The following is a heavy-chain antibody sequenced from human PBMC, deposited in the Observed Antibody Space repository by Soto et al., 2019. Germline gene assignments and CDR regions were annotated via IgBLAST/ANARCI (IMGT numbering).Heavy chain of an antibody. CDR2: ISSSSSYI. D-gene: IGHD3-10*01. V-gene: IGHV3-21*01. J-gene: IGHJ3*02. CDR1: GFTFSNYA. Sequence: PGGSLRLSCAASGFTFSNYAMILVRQATGKGLEWVSVISSSSSYIYYADSVKGRFTISRDNAKNSLYLQMNSLRAEDTAVYYCASERITMVRGVIIGRDDAFDIWGQGTMLTVSS. CDR3: ASERITMVRGVIIGRDDAFDI.